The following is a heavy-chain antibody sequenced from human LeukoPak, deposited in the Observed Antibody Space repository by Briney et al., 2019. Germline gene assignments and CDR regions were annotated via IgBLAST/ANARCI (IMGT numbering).Heavy chain of an antibody. CDR2: IIPIFGTA. V-gene: IGHV1-69*13. J-gene: IGHJ6*03. CDR1: GYTFTSYG. Sequence: SVKVSCKASGYTFTSYGINWVRQAPGQGLEWMGGIIPIFGTANYAQKFQGRVTITADESTSTAYMELSSLRSEDTAVYYCAQSSGQASYYYYMDVWGKGTTVTVSS. CDR3: AQSSGQASYYYYMDV. D-gene: IGHD3-22*01.